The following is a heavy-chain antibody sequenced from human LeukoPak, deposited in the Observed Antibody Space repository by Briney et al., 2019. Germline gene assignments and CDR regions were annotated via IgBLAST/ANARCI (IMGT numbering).Heavy chain of an antibody. Sequence: GASVKVSCKASGYTFTSYGISWVRQAPGQGLEWMGWISAYNGNTNYAQKLQGRVTMTRDMSTSTVYMELSSLRSEDTAVYYCARDAEIQLWFDYWGQGTLVTVSS. V-gene: IGHV1-18*01. CDR1: GYTFTSYG. J-gene: IGHJ4*02. CDR3: ARDAEIQLWFDY. D-gene: IGHD5-18*01. CDR2: ISAYNGNT.